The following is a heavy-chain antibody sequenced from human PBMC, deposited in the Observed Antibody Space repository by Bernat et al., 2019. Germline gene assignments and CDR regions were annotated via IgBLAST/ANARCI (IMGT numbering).Heavy chain of an antibody. CDR1: GFTFSSYG. Sequence: QVQLVESGGGVVQPGRSLRPSCAASGFTFSSYGMHWVRQAPGKGLEWVAVIWYDGSNKYYADSVKGRFTISRDNSKNTLYLQMNSLRAEDTAVYYCARGPQAGPFDYWGQGTLVTVSS. J-gene: IGHJ4*02. V-gene: IGHV3-33*01. CDR3: ARGPQAGPFDY. CDR2: IWYDGSNK. D-gene: IGHD6-19*01.